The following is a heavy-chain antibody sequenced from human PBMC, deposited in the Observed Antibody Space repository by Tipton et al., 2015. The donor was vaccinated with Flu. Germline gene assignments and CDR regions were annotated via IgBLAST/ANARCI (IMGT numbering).Heavy chain of an antibody. CDR3: ARDSLWSSSWGAFDI. CDR1: GFTFSDYY. Sequence: GSLRLSCAASGFTFSDYYMSWIRQAPGKGLEWVSYISSSGSTIYYADSVKGRFTISRDNAKNSLYLQMNSLRAEDTAVYYCARDSLWSSSWGAFDIWGQGKMVTVSS. D-gene: IGHD6-13*01. V-gene: IGHV3-11*01. CDR2: ISSSGSTI. J-gene: IGHJ3*02.